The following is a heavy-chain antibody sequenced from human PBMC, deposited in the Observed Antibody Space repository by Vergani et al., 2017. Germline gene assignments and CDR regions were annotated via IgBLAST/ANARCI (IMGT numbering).Heavy chain of an antibody. CDR3: ARDPGRHSSGWYWSRGEPWFDP. D-gene: IGHD6-19*01. CDR2: IYTSGST. Sequence: QVQLQESGPGLVKPSQTLSLTCTVSGGSISSGSYYWSWIRQPAGKGLEWIGRIYTSGSTNYNPSLKSRGTISVETSKDPFSLKLGSVTAADTAVFYCARDPGRHSSGWYWSRGEPWFDPWGQGTLVTVSS. CDR1: GGSISSGSYY. J-gene: IGHJ5*02. V-gene: IGHV4-61*02.